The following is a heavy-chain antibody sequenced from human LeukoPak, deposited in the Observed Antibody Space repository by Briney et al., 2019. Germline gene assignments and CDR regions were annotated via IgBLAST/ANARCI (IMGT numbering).Heavy chain of an antibody. CDR2: ISDSGGST. J-gene: IGHJ4*02. Sequence: QPGGSLRLSCAVSGITLSNYGMSWVRQAPGKGLEWVAGISDSGGSTNCADSVKGRFTISRDNPKNTLYLQMNSLRAEDTAVYFCAKRGVVIRVILVGFHKEAYYFDSWGQGALVTVSS. CDR3: AKRGVVIRVILVGFHKEAYYFDS. CDR1: GITLSNYG. D-gene: IGHD3-22*01. V-gene: IGHV3-23*01.